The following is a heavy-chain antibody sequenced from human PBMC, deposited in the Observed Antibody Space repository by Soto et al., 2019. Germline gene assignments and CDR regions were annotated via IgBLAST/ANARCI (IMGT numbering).Heavy chain of an antibody. CDR2: IYYSGST. Sequence: SETLSLTCTVSGGSISSSSYYWGWIRQPPGKGLEWIGSIYYSGSTYYNPSLKSRVTISVDTSKNQFSLKLSSVTAADTAVYYCARPSSSGEYYFDYWGQGTLVTVS. D-gene: IGHD6-13*01. CDR1: GGSISSSSYY. V-gene: IGHV4-39*01. J-gene: IGHJ4*02. CDR3: ARPSSSGEYYFDY.